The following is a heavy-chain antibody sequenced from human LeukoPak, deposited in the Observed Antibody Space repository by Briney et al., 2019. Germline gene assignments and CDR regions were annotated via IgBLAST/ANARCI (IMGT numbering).Heavy chain of an antibody. CDR1: GDSISSSSYY. V-gene: IGHV4-39*07. CDR3: ARDRDVKFWFDP. Sequence: SETLSLTCTVSGDSISSSSYYWGWIRQPPEKGLEWIGSINYSGNTYYNPSLKSRVTLSVDTSKNQFSVKLSSVTAADAAVYYCARDRDVKFWFDPWGQGTLVTVSS. CDR2: INYSGNT. J-gene: IGHJ5*02. D-gene: IGHD5-24*01.